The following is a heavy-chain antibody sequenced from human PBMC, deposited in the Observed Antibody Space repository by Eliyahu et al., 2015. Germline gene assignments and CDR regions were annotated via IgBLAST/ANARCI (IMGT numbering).Heavy chain of an antibody. CDR3: ASRPPGHSNSAFDY. Sequence: VQLVESGGGLVKPGGSLRXXCAASGFXFXXYSXNWVRQPPGRGLEWVSSISSSSSYIYYADSVKGRFTISRDNAKNSLYLQMNSLRAEDTAVYYCASRPPGHSNSAFDYWGQGTLVTVSS. V-gene: IGHV3-21*01. J-gene: IGHJ4*02. CDR1: GFXFXXYS. CDR2: ISSSSSYI. D-gene: IGHD4-11*01.